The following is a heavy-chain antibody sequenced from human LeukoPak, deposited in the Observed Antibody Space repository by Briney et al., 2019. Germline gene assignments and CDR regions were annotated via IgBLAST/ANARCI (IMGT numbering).Heavy chain of an antibody. CDR2: ISYDGSNK. D-gene: IGHD2-21*02. V-gene: IGHV3-30-3*01. J-gene: IGHJ4*02. CDR3: ARLSLAYCGGDCYFDY. Sequence: GGFLRLSCAASGFTFSSYAMHWVRQAPGKGLEWVAVISYDGSNKYYADSVKGRFTISRDNSKNTLYLQMNSLRAEDTAVYYCARLSLAYCGGDCYFDYWGQGTLVTVSS. CDR1: GFTFSSYA.